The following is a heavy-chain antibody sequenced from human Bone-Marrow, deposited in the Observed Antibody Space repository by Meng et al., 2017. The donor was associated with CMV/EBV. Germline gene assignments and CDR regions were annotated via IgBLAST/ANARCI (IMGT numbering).Heavy chain of an antibody. CDR1: GYTFTGYD. J-gene: IGHJ4*02. D-gene: IGHD3-22*01. CDR2: INPNSGGT. V-gene: IGHV1-2*02. CDR3: ARESHDSSGLDY. Sequence: KASGYTFTGYDMHWVRQAPGQGLEWMGWINPNSGGTNYAQKFQGRVTMTRDTSISTAYMELSRLRSDDTAVYYCARESHDSSGLDYWGQGTLVTVSS.